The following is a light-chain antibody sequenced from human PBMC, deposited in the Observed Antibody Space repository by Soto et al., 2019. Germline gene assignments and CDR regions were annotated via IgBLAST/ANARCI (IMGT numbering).Light chain of an antibody. CDR2: DAF. J-gene: IGKJ5*01. CDR3: QQRNYLPIT. V-gene: IGKV3-11*01. CDR1: QSISSY. Sequence: EIVLTQSPATLSLSPGERATLSCRASQSISSYLAWYQQKPGQAPRLLIYDAFNRATGIPDRFSGSGSGTDFTLTISSLEPEDFAVYYCQQRNYLPITFGQGTRLEIK.